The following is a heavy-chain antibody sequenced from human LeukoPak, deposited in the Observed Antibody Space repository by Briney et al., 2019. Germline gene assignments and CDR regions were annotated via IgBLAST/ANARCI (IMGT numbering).Heavy chain of an antibody. CDR1: GFTFSSNA. J-gene: IGHJ4*02. Sequence: GGSLRLSCAASGFTFSSNAMHWVRQAPGKGLEWVASISSDGSSKYYADSVKGRFTISRDNSKNTLYLQVNSLRAEDTAVYYCAKDFRIGYSAHFDYWGQGALVTVSS. CDR2: ISSDGSSK. V-gene: IGHV3-30*18. D-gene: IGHD2-21*01. CDR3: AKDFRIGYSAHFDY.